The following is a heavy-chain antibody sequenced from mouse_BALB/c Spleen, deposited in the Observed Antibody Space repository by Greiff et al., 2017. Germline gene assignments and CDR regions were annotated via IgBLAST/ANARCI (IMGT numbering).Heavy chain of an antibody. D-gene: IGHD2-1*01. V-gene: IGHV1-9*01. CDR2: ILPGSGST. J-gene: IGHJ2*01. Sequence: QVQLKESGAELMKPGASVKISCKATGYTFSSYWIEWVKQRPGHGLEWIGEILPGSGSTNYNEKFKGKATFTADTSSNTAYMQLSSLTSEDSAVYYCARKEGNYYFDYWGQGTTLAVSS. CDR1: GYTFSSYW. CDR3: ARKEGNYYFDY.